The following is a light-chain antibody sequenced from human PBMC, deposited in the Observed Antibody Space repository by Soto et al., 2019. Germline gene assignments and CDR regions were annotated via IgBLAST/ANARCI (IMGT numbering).Light chain of an antibody. J-gene: IGLJ1*01. Sequence: QSVLTQPPSVSGAPGQRVTISCTGSSSNIGAGYEVHWYQQLPGTAPKLLIYGNSNRPSGVPDRFSGSKSGTSASLAITGLQAEDEADYYCQSYDSSLSAHVFGTGTKVTVL. CDR1: SSNIGAGYE. CDR2: GNS. V-gene: IGLV1-40*01. CDR3: QSYDSSLSAHV.